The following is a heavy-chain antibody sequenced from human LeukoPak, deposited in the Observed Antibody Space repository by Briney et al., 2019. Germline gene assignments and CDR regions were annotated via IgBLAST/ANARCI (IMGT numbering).Heavy chain of an antibody. Sequence: AGGSLRLSCAASGFTFSNAWVSWVRQAPGKGLEWLGRIKSKTYGGNTDYAAPVKGRFTISRDDSKNTLYMQMNSLKTEDTAVYYCTTDGEYCSGGSCYGGAFDIWGQGTMVTVSS. V-gene: IGHV3-15*01. J-gene: IGHJ3*02. CDR3: TTDGEYCSGGSCYGGAFDI. CDR1: GFTFSNAW. CDR2: IKSKTYGGNT. D-gene: IGHD2-15*01.